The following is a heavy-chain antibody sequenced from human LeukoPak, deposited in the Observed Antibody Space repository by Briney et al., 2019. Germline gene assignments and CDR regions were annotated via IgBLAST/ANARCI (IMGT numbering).Heavy chain of an antibody. CDR2: INTNTGNP. CDR3: ARAYYGSGRSGDAFDI. Sequence: ASVKVSCKASGYTFTSYAMNWVRQAPGQGLEWMGWINTNTGNPTYAQGFTGRFVFSLDTSVSTAYLQISSLKAEDTAVYYCARAYYGSGRSGDAFDIWGQGTMGTVSS. D-gene: IGHD3-10*01. J-gene: IGHJ3*02. V-gene: IGHV7-4-1*02. CDR1: GYTFTSYA.